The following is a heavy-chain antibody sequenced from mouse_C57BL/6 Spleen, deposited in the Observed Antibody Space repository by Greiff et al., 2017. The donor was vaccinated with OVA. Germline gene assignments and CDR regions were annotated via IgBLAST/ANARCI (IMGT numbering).Heavy chain of an antibody. D-gene: IGHD1-1*01. J-gene: IGHJ3*01. Sequence: VQLQQSGAELVRPGASVKLSCTASGFNIKDDYMHWVKQRPEQGLEWIGWIDPENGDTEYASKLQGKATITADTSSNTAYLQLSSLTSEDTAVYYCTTPITTVGAYWGQGTLVTVSA. CDR1: GFNIKDDY. CDR3: TTPITTVGAY. CDR2: IDPENGDT. V-gene: IGHV14-4*01.